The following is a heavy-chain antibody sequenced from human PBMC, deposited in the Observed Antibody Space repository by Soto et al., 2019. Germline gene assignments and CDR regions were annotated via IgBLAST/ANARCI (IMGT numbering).Heavy chain of an antibody. CDR2: IYHTCNT. Sequence: QVQLQESGPGLVKPSQTLSLTCAVSHGSVTSGGYYWSWIRQLPGKGLEWIGQIYHTCNTYYNPSLKSRVSMSVDTSKTQFSVMLWAVTSADTAVYFCARARDKYCGQVDFWGQWFLFTVSS. J-gene: IGHJ4*02. V-gene: IGHV4-31*11. CDR3: ARARDKYCGQVDF. CDR1: HGSVTSGGYY. D-gene: IGHD2-21*01.